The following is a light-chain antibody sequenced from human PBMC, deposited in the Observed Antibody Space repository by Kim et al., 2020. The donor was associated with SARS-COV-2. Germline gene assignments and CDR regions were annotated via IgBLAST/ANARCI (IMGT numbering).Light chain of an antibody. V-gene: IGKV3-11*01. Sequence: PGERATLSCRASQSVSSDLAWYQQKPGQAPRLLIYDASNRATGIPARFSGSGSGTDFTLTISSLEPEDFAVYYCQQRSDWPLTFGGGTKVDIK. CDR2: DAS. J-gene: IGKJ4*01. CDR1: QSVSSD. CDR3: QQRSDWPLT.